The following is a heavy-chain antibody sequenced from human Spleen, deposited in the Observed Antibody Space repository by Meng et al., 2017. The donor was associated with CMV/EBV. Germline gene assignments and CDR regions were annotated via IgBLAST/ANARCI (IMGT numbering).Heavy chain of an antibody. V-gene: IGHV4-34*01. CDR2: INHSGST. CDR3: ASTGELLVEGGHNWFDP. Sequence: GSFRGYYWRWIRQPPGKGLEWIGEINHSGSTNYNPSLKSRVTISVDTSKNQFSLKLSSVTAADTAVYYCASTGELLVEGGHNWFDPWSQGTLVTVSS. J-gene: IGHJ5*02. D-gene: IGHD1-26*01. CDR1: GSFRGYY.